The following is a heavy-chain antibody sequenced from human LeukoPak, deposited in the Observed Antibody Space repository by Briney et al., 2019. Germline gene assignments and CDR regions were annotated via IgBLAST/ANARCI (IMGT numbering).Heavy chain of an antibody. J-gene: IGHJ4*02. CDR3: AREFIGDYGYFDY. V-gene: IGHV3-30*04. CDR2: ISYDGSNK. D-gene: IGHD4-17*01. Sequence: PGGSLRLSCAASGFTFSSYAMHWVRQAPGKGLEWVAVISYDGSNKYYADSVKGRFTISRDNSKNTLYLQMNSLRAEDTAVYYCAREFIGDYGYFDYWGQGTLVTVSS. CDR1: GFTFSSYA.